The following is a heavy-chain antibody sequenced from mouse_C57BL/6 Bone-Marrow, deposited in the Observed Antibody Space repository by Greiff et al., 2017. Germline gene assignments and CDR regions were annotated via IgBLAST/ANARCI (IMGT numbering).Heavy chain of an antibody. Sequence: VQLQQSGAELVRPGASVKLSCTASGFNIKDDYMHWVKQRPEQGLEWIGWIDPENGDTEYASKFQGKATITADTSSNTAYLQLSSLTSEDTAVYYCTTVEWLRRGYFDVWGTGTTVTDSS. CDR1: GFNIKDDY. CDR3: TTVEWLRRGYFDV. D-gene: IGHD2-2*01. CDR2: IDPENGDT. V-gene: IGHV14-4*01. J-gene: IGHJ1*03.